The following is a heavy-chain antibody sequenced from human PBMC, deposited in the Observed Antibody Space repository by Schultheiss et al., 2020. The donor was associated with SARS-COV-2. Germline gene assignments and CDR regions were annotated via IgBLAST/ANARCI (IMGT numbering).Heavy chain of an antibody. J-gene: IGHJ2*01. CDR2: IYHSGST. CDR3: ARAYSSYGDYETSPYWYFDL. CDR1: GESIRNYY. D-gene: IGHD4-17*01. V-gene: IGHV4-59*12. Sequence: SETLSLTCSVSGESIRNYYWTWIRQPPGKGLEWIGYIYHSGSTYYNPSLKSRVTISVDRSKNQFSLKLSSVTAADTAVYYCARAYSSYGDYETSPYWYFDLWGRGTLVTVSS.